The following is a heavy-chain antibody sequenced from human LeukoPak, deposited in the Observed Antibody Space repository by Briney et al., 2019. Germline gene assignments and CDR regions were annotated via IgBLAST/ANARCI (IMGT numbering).Heavy chain of an antibody. CDR1: GYAFTAYY. Sequence: ASVKVSCKASGYAFTAYYLHWVRQATGQGLEWMGWINPNSGDPNYAQNFQGRVTMTRDTSGSTVYMDLNRLRSDDTALYYCVRGGDGDRRDFDFWGQGTLVTVSS. V-gene: IGHV1-2*02. CDR2: INPNSGDP. CDR3: VRGGDGDRRDFDF. J-gene: IGHJ4*02. D-gene: IGHD5-24*01.